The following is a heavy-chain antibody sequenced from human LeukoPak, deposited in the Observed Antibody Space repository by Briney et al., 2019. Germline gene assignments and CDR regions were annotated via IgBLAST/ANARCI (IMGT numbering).Heavy chain of an antibody. J-gene: IGHJ4*02. CDR2: ISSSSSYI. V-gene: IGHV3-21*04. CDR1: GFTFSTYS. D-gene: IGHD2-21*02. CDR3: AKQLAIVVVTAPDY. Sequence: PGGSLRLSCAASGFTFSTYSMNWVRQAPGKGLEWVPCISSSSSYIYYADSVKGRFTISRDNAKNSLDLQMNSLRAEDTAVYYCAKQLAIVVVTAPDYWGQGTLVTVSS.